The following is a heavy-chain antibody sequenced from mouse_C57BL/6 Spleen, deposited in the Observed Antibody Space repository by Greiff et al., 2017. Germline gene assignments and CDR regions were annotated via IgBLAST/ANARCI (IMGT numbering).Heavy chain of an antibody. Sequence: QVQLQQPGAELVMPGASVKLSCKASGYTFTSYWMHWVKQGPGQGLEWIGEIDPSDSYTNYNQKFKGKSTLTVGKVSSTAYMQLSSLTSEDYAVYYCARQNGSTLYAMDYWGQGTSVTVSS. CDR2: IDPSDSYT. V-gene: IGHV1-69*01. CDR3: ARQNGSTLYAMDY. J-gene: IGHJ4*01. D-gene: IGHD1-1*01. CDR1: GYTFTSYW.